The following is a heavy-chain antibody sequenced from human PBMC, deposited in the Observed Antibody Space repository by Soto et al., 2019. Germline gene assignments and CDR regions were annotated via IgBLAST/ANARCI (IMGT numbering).Heavy chain of an antibody. D-gene: IGHD5-18*01. CDR2: ISAYNGNT. Sequence: QVQLVQSGAEVKKPGASVKVSCKASGYTFTSYGISWVRQAPGQGLEWMGWISAYNGNTNYAQKLQGRVTMTTDTTTSTAYMELRSLRSDDTAVYYCARVSVDTAMGIPRNWFDPWGQGTLVIVSS. CDR3: ARVSVDTAMGIPRNWFDP. J-gene: IGHJ5*02. V-gene: IGHV1-18*04. CDR1: GYTFTSYG.